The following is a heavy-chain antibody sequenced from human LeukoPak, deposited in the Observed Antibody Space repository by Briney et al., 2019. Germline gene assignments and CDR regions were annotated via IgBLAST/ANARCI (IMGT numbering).Heavy chain of an antibody. Sequence: SETLSLTCTVSGGSISSYYWSWIRQPPGKGLEWIGYIYYSGSTNYNPSLESRVTISVDTSKNQFSLKLSSVTAADTAVYYCARGIQLIDYWGQGTLVTVSS. CDR2: IYYSGST. V-gene: IGHV4-59*01. D-gene: IGHD5-18*01. CDR3: ARGIQLIDY. J-gene: IGHJ4*02. CDR1: GGSISSYY.